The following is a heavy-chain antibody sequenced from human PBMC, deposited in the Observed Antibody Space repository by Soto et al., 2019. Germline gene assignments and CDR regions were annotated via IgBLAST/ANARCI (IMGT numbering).Heavy chain of an antibody. CDR3: ANYFGPGLGRFDY. J-gene: IGHJ4*02. V-gene: IGHV3-23*01. D-gene: IGHD1-1*01. CDR2: ISGSAGTT. CDR1: GFSIGGYA. Sequence: EVQLLESGGGLVQPGGSLRLSCAASGFSIGGYAMNWVRQAPEKGLEWVSAISGSAGTTYYADSVKGRFTVSRDNSKNTLYLQLNSLRANGTGVYYCANYFGPGLGRFDYWGPGTLVTVSS.